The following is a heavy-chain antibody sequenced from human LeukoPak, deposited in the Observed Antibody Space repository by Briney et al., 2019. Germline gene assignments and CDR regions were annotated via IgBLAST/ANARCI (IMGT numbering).Heavy chain of an antibody. CDR2: IYTSGST. Sequence: SETLSLTCTVSGGSISSGNYYWSWIRQPAGKGLEWIGRIYTSGSTNYNPSLKSRVTISVDTSKNQFSLKLSSVTAADTAVYYCARLYTYGPYYFDYWGQGTLVTVSS. D-gene: IGHD5-18*01. CDR1: GGSISSGNYY. V-gene: IGHV4-61*02. J-gene: IGHJ4*02. CDR3: ARLYTYGPYYFDY.